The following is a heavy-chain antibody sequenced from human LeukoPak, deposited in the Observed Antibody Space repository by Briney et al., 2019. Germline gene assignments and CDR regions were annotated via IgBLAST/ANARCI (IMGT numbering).Heavy chain of an antibody. V-gene: IGHV3-7*05. CDR1: GFTFSSYW. CDR3: ARDTENSSSWYLNWFDP. D-gene: IGHD6-13*01. J-gene: IGHJ5*02. Sequence: GGSLRLSCAASGFTFSSYWMSWVRQAPGKGLEWVANIKQDGSEKYYVDSVKGRFTISRDNAKNSLYLQMNSPRAEDTAVYYCARDTENSSSWYLNWFDPWGQGTLVTVSS. CDR2: IKQDGSEK.